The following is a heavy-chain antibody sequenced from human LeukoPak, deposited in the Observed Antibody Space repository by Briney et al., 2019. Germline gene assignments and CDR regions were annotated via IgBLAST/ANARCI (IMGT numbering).Heavy chain of an antibody. Sequence: GGSLRLSCAASGFPFSSYWMSWVRQAPGKGLEWVSVIYSGGSTYYADSVKGRFTISRDNSKNTLYLQMNSLRAEDTAVYYCASETRIAAIQPYYYYGMDVWGQGTTVTVSS. V-gene: IGHV3-66*01. CDR3: ASETRIAAIQPYYYYGMDV. CDR1: GFPFSSYW. D-gene: IGHD6-13*01. CDR2: IYSGGST. J-gene: IGHJ6*02.